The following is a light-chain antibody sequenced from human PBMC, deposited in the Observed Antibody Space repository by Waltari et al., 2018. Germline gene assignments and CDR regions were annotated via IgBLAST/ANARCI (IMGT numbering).Light chain of an antibody. Sequence: DIQMTQSPSSLSASVGDSVTITCRASQSISGYLNWYQQKPGKAPSLLIFAASSLQSGAPPRFSGSGSGTDFTLTISNLQPEDYATYYCQQSYIMPLTFGGGTKVEIK. CDR1: QSISGY. CDR3: QQSYIMPLT. J-gene: IGKJ4*01. V-gene: IGKV1-39*01. CDR2: AAS.